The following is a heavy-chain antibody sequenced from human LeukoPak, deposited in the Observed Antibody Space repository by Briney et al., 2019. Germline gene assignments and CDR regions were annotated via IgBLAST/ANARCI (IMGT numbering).Heavy chain of an antibody. CDR2: IYYSGST. V-gene: IGHV4-31*03. Sequence: SQSLSLTCTVSGGSISSGGYYWSWIRQHPGKGLEWIGYIYYSGSTYYNPSLKSRVTISVETSKNQFSLKLSSVTAADTAVYYCARAYLPFNYFDYWGQGTLVTVSS. J-gene: IGHJ4*02. CDR1: GGSISSGGYY. CDR3: ARAYLPFNYFDY.